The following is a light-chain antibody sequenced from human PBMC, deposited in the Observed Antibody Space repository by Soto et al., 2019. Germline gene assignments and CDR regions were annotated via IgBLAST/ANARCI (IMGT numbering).Light chain of an antibody. CDR3: CSYAGSYTL. J-gene: IGLJ2*01. Sequence: QSALTQPRSVSGSPGQSVTISCTGTSSDVGGYNYVSWYQQHPGKAPKLMICDVSKRPSGVPDRFSASKSGNTASLTISGLRAEDEADYYCCSYAGSYTLFGGGTKLTVL. CDR1: SSDVGGYNY. CDR2: DVS. V-gene: IGLV2-11*01.